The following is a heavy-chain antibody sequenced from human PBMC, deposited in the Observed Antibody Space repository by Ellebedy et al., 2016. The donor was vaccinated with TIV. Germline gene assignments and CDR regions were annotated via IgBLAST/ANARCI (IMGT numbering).Heavy chain of an antibody. CDR1: GYTFSIFG. J-gene: IGHJ4*02. CDR3: ARDLRGSLKGGF. CDR2: ISVYNGNT. V-gene: IGHV1-18*04. Sequence: AASVKVSCKASGYTFSIFGFSWVRQALGQGLEWMGWISVYNGNTRYSQKFQGRVNMTTDTSTTTVYMELRSLRSDDTAVYYCARDLRGSLKGGFWGQGTLVTVSS. D-gene: IGHD2-8*01.